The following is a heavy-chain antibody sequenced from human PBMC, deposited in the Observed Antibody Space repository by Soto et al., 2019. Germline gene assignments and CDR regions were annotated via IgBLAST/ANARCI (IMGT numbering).Heavy chain of an antibody. D-gene: IGHD2-15*01. Sequence: GGSLRLSCEASGFTFSGFDMHWVRQPTGKGLEWVSTIGTAGDTYYAASVKGRFTISRDNAKNSLSLQMNSLRAGDTAVYFCARGQEVGAHFFDSWGQGTQVTVSS. CDR2: IGTAGDT. CDR3: ARGQEVGAHFFDS. J-gene: IGHJ4*02. CDR1: GFTFSGFD. V-gene: IGHV3-13*01.